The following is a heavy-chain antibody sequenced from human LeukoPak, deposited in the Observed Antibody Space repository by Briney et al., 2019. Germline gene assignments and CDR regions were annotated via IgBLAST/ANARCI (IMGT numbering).Heavy chain of an antibody. CDR2: ISYDGSNK. CDR3: AKDATWYGSGSYYYYCYMDV. CDR1: RFTFSSYG. D-gene: IGHD3-10*01. J-gene: IGHJ6*03. V-gene: IGHV3-30*18. Sequence: GGSLRLSCAASRFTFSSYGMHWVRQAPGKGLEWVAVISYDGSNKYYADSVKGRFTISRDNSKNTLYLQMNSLRAEDTAVYYCAKDATWYGSGSYYYYCYMDVWGKGTTVTVSS.